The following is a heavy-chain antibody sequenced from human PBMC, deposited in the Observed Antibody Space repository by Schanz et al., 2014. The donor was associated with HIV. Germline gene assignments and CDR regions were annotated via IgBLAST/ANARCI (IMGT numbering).Heavy chain of an antibody. D-gene: IGHD3-22*01. J-gene: IGHJ4*02. Sequence: EVHLVESGGDLVQPGGSLRLSCAASGFTFSSYSMNWVRQAPGKGLEWISYISGGSDDIDYAGSVKGRFTVSRDNAKNSLYLQMDSLRDEDTAVYYCARDYSYRLDLWGQGTPVTVSS. V-gene: IGHV3-48*02. CDR3: ARDYSYRLDL. CDR2: ISGGSDDI. CDR1: GFTFSSYS.